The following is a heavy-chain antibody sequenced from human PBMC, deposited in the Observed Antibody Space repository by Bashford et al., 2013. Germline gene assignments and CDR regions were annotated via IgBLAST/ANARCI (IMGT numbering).Heavy chain of an antibody. J-gene: IGHJ4*02. V-gene: IGHV1-18*01. CDR3: ARDRGRY. CDR2: INGYNGNT. Sequence: WVRQAPGQGLEWMGWINGYNGNTNYAQKVQGRITMTTDTSTSTAYMELRSLRSDDTAVYYCARDRGRYWGQGTLVTVSS.